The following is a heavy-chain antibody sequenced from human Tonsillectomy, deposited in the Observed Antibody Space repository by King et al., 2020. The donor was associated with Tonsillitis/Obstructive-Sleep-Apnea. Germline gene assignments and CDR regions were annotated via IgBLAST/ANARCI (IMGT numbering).Heavy chain of an antibody. CDR2: INHSGST. CDR1: GGSFSGYY. V-gene: IGHV4-34*01. D-gene: IGHD3-10*01. CDR3: ASLTWFRELVH. J-gene: IGHJ4*02. Sequence: VQLQQWGAGLLKPSETLSLTCAVYGGSFSGYYWSWIRQPQGKGLEWIGEINHSGSTNYNPSLKSRVTISVDTSKNQFSLKLSSVTAADTAVYYCASLTWFRELVHWGQGTLVTVSS.